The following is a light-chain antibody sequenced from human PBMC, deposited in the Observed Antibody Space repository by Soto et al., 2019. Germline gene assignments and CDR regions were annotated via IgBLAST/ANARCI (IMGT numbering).Light chain of an antibody. Sequence: QSVLTQPASVSGSPGQSITISCTGTSSDVGSYNLVSWYQQHPGKAPKLMIYEGSKRPSGVSNRFPGSKSGNTASLTISGLQAEDEADYYCCSYAGSSTFLYVFGTGTKLTVL. CDR2: EGS. CDR1: SSDVGSYNL. J-gene: IGLJ1*01. CDR3: CSYAGSSTFLYV. V-gene: IGLV2-23*03.